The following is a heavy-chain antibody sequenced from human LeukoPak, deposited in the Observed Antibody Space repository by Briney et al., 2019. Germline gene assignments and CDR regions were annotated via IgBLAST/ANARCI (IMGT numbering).Heavy chain of an antibody. J-gene: IGHJ4*02. CDR2: ITGSGGST. CDR3: ARDERLLSFLK. CDR1: GFTFSNYG. Sequence: PGRPLRLSCAASGFTFSNYGLSWVRQAPGKGLEWVSGITGSGGSTYYADSVKGRFTISRDNSKNTLYLQMNSLRAEDTAIYYCARDERLLSFLKWGQGTLVTVSS. D-gene: IGHD3-3*01. V-gene: IGHV3-23*01.